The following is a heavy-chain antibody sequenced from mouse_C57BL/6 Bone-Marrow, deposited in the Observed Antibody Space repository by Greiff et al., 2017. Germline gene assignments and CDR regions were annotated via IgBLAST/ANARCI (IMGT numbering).Heavy chain of an antibody. V-gene: IGHV14-4*01. CDR1: GFNIKDDY. D-gene: IGHD1-1*01. CDR3: TSYGSSYF. J-gene: IGHJ2*01. CDR2: IDPENGDT. Sequence: EVQLQQSGAELVRPGASVKLSCTASGFNIKDDYMHWVKQRPEQGLEWIGWIDPENGDTEYASKFQGKATITADTSSNTAYLQLSSLTSEDTAVYYCTSYGSSYFWGQGTTLTVAS.